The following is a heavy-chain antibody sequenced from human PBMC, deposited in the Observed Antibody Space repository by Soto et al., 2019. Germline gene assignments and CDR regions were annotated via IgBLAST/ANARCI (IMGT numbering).Heavy chain of an antibody. CDR3: AGDLGCYYGSGSGNNWFDP. D-gene: IGHD3-10*01. J-gene: IGHJ5*02. V-gene: IGHV1-18*01. CDR2: ISAYNGNT. CDR1: GYTFTSYG. Sequence: QVQLVQSGDEVKKPGASVKVSCKASGYTFTSYGISWVRQAPGQGLEWMGWISAYNGNTNYAQKLQGRVTMTTDTATSTAYMELRSLRSDDTAVYYCAGDLGCYYGSGSGNNWFDPWGQGTLVTVSS.